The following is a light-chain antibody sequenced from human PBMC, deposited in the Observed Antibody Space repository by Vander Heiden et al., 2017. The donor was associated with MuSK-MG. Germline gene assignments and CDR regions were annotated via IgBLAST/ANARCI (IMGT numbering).Light chain of an antibody. Sequence: DIQMTQSPSSLSASVGDKVTITCQASQDIRNNLNWYQQRPGKAPKLLIYDASNLETGVPSRISGSGSGTDFTFTISSLRPEDIATYYCQQDDNLPYSFGQGTRLETK. CDR1: QDIRNN. V-gene: IGKV1-33*01. CDR2: DAS. CDR3: QQDDNLPYS. J-gene: IGKJ2*03.